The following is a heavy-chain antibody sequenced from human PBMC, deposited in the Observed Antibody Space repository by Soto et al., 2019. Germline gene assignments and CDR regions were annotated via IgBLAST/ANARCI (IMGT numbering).Heavy chain of an antibody. D-gene: IGHD5-12*01. Sequence: GGSLRLSCAASGFTFSSYWMSWVRQAPGKGLEWVANIKQDGSEKYYVDSVKGRFTISRDNAKNSLYLQMNSLRAEDTAVYYCARDGLSGYDYENFDYWGQGTLVTVSS. CDR1: GFTFSSYW. J-gene: IGHJ4*02. V-gene: IGHV3-7*01. CDR2: IKQDGSEK. CDR3: ARDGLSGYDYENFDY.